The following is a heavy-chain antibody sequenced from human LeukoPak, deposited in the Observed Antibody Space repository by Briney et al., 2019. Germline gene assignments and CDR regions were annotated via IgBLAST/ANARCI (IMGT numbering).Heavy chain of an antibody. CDR3: AKRGRSGTDY. J-gene: IGHJ4*02. CDR2: IWYDGSNK. D-gene: IGHD1-1*01. Sequence: GGSLRLSCAASGFTFSSYAMHWVRQAPGKGLEWVAVIWYDGSNKYYADSVKGRFTISRDNSKNTLYLQMNSLRAEDTAVYYCAKRGRSGTDYWGQATLVTVSS. V-gene: IGHV3-33*06. CDR1: GFTFSSYA.